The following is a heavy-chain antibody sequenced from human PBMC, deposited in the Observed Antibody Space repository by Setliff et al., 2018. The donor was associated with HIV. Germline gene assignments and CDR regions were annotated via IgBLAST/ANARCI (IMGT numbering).Heavy chain of an antibody. D-gene: IGHD1-26*01. CDR1: GFTFSSYS. CDR3: ARVGVGATVFFDY. J-gene: IGHJ4*02. CDR2: ISSSSTYI. V-gene: IGHV3-21*01. Sequence: GGSLRLSCAASGFTFSSYSMNWVRQAPGKGLEWVSSISSSSTYIYYADSVRGRFTISRDNAKNSLYLQMNSLRAEDTAVYYCARVGVGATVFFDYWGQGTPVTVSS.